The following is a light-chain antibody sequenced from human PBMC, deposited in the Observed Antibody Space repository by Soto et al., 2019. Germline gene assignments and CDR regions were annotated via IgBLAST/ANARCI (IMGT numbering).Light chain of an antibody. CDR1: QSFSSSY. V-gene: IGKV3-20*01. CDR2: GAS. Sequence: EIVLTQSPGTLSLSPGERATLSCRASQSFSSSYLAWYQQKPGQAPRLLIYGASSRATGIPDRFSGSGSGTDFTLTISRLEPEAFAVYYCQQYGTSITFGQGTRREI. J-gene: IGKJ5*01. CDR3: QQYGTSIT.